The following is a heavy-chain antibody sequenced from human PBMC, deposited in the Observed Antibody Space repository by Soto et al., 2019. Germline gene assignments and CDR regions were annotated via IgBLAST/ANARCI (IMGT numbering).Heavy chain of an antibody. CDR2: IFDNDST. CDR3: ARVFSGNKEWLDP. Sequence: QVQLQESGPGLVKPWGTLSLTCSVSGASISAGNWWTWVRQPPGMGLEWIGEIFDNDSTNYNPSLQSRVTISIDKSQNQISLKMTSVTAADTAVYYCARVFSGNKEWLDPWGQGTLVTVSS. J-gene: IGHJ5*02. V-gene: IGHV4-4*02. CDR1: GASISAGNW. D-gene: IGHD3-10*01.